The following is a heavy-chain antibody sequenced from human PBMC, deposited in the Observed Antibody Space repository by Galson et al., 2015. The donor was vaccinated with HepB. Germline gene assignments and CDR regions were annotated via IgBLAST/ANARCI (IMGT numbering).Heavy chain of an antibody. Sequence: SLRLSCAASGFTFSNAWMSWVRQAPGKGLEWVALIWKDGSNKYYSDSVEGRFTISRDNSQKTLYLQMNSLRAEDTAIYYCAREDKNVAVAALDSWGQGTMVIVSS. J-gene: IGHJ4*02. CDR3: AREDKNVAVAALDS. D-gene: IGHD6-19*01. V-gene: IGHV3-33*08. CDR2: IWKDGSNK. CDR1: GFTFSNAW.